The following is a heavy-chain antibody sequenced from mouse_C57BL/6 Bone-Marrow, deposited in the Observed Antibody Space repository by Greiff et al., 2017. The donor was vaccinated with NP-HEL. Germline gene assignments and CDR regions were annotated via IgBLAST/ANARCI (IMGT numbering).Heavy chain of an antibody. CDR2: ISYDGSN. D-gene: IGHD1-1*01. CDR3: AREYYGSSYFYWYFDV. V-gene: IGHV3-6*01. J-gene: IGHJ1*03. Sequence: EVKLMESGPGLVKPSQSLSLTCSVTGYSITSGYYWNWIRQFPGNKLEWMGYISYDGSNNYNPSLKNRISITRDTSKNQFFLKLNSVTTEDTATYYCAREYYGSSYFYWYFDVWGTGTTVTVSS. CDR1: GYSITSGYY.